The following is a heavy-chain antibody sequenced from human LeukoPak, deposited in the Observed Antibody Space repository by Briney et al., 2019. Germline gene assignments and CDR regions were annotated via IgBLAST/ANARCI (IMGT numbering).Heavy chain of an antibody. CDR1: GGSISSSSYY. CDR2: IYYSGST. V-gene: IGHV4-39*07. J-gene: IGHJ2*01. D-gene: IGHD3-10*01. Sequence: SETLSLTCTVSGGSISSSSYYWGWIRQPPGKGLEWIGSIYYSGSTNYNPSLKSRVTISVDTSKNQFSLKLSSVTAADTAVYYCARDGRIPTGTRVWYFDLWGRGTLVTVSS. CDR3: ARDGRIPTGTRVWYFDL.